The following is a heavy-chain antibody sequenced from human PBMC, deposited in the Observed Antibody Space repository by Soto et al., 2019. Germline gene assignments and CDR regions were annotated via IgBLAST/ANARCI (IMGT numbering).Heavy chain of an antibody. V-gene: IGHV3-30*03. D-gene: IGHD6-19*01. CDR1: GFTFSIYP. J-gene: IGHJ5*02. Sequence: QVQLVESGGGVVQPGTSLRLSCAASGFTFSIYPMHWVRQAPGKGLEWVAVTSYDEKNKYYGDSVKGRFTISRDNSKNTVYLHMKSLRIEDTGVYYCARPDQWLVDRWGQGTLVTVSS. CDR2: TSYDEKNK. CDR3: ARPDQWLVDR.